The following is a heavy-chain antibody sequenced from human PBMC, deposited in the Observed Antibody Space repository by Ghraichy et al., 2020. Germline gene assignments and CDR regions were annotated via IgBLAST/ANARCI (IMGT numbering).Heavy chain of an antibody. CDR3: ARDLDRILFDH. J-gene: IGHJ4*02. Sequence: GGSLRLSCAASGFAFSTYWMHWVRQAPGKGLEWVSRIKTDGSTTIYADSVKDRFIISRDNAENTLYLQMNSLRVEDTAVYYCARDLDRILFDHWGQGTLVTVSS. V-gene: IGHV3-74*01. D-gene: IGHD3-3*02. CDR2: IKTDGSTT. CDR1: GFAFSTYW.